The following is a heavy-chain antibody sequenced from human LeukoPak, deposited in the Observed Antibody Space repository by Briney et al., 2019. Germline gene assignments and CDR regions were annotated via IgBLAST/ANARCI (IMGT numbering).Heavy chain of an antibody. Sequence: GGSLRLSCVGSGFAFHNYAMHWVRRPPGKGLEWVSAINWNSDTKAYADSVKGRFTISRDRARNSLYLQMDRLRPEDTAVYYCARDRSRYQLLYWFDPWGQGTLVTVSS. D-gene: IGHD2-2*01. CDR3: ARDRSRYQLLYWFDP. CDR2: INWNSDTK. J-gene: IGHJ5*02. CDR1: GFAFHNYA. V-gene: IGHV3-9*01.